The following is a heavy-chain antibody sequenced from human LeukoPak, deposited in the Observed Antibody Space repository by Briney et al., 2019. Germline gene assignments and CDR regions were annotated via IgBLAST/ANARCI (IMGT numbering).Heavy chain of an antibody. CDR1: GGSISTYY. V-gene: IGHV4-4*07. D-gene: IGHD1/OR15-1a*01. CDR2: IYTSGST. CDR3: ARGTVPNAFDI. J-gene: IGHJ3*02. Sequence: PSETLSLTCTVSGGSISTYYWSWVRQPAGKGLEWIGRIYTSGSTNYNPSLKSRVTMSVDTSKHQFSLKLSSVTAADTAVYFCARGTVPNAFDIWGQGTMVTVS.